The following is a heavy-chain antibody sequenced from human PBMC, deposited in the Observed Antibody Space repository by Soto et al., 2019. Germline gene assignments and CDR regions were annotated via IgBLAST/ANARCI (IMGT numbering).Heavy chain of an antibody. V-gene: IGHV3-13*05. D-gene: IGHD7-27*01. J-gene: IGHJ2*01. CDR1: GFNFKSYD. Sequence: GSLRLSLATSGFNFKSYDMHWGRQTKGKGLGWVSAIGTAGDPYYPGSVKGRFTISRENAKNSLYLQMNSLRARDTAVYYCARGLTGSSYWYFDLWGRGTLVTVSS. CDR2: IGTAGDP. CDR3: ARGLTGSSYWYFDL.